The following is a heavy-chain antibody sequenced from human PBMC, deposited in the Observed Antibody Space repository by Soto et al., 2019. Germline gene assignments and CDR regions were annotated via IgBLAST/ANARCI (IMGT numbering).Heavy chain of an antibody. Sequence: QVQLQESGPGLVKPSENLSLTCIVSGGSVSSSNSYWNWIRQPPGKGLEWIAFISNGGSTNYNPSLQSRLPISLDTAKNQFSLTVTSMTAADTAVYYCARWDYYYGMDAWGQGTTVIVSS. CDR3: ARWDYYYGMDA. CDR2: ISNGGST. V-gene: IGHV4-61*01. CDR1: GGSVSSSNSY. J-gene: IGHJ6*02.